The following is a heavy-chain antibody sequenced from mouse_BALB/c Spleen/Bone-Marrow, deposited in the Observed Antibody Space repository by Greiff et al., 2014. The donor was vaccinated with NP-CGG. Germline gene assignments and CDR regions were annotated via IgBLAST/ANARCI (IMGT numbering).Heavy chain of an antibody. V-gene: IGHV1S29*02. Sequence: DVHLVESGPELVKPGASVKISCKASGYTFTGFNMHWVKQSHGKSLEWIGFISPYIGGTGYNQKFKSKATLTVDSSSSTAYMELRSLTSEDSAVYYCARGRRYDGPYFDYWGQGTTLTVSS. CDR2: ISPYIGGT. D-gene: IGHD2-14*01. CDR1: GYTFTGFN. J-gene: IGHJ2*01. CDR3: ARGRRYDGPYFDY.